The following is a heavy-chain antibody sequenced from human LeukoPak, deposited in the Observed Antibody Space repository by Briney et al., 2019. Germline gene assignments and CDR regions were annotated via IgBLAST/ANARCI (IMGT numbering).Heavy chain of an antibody. CDR1: GYSISSGYY. D-gene: IGHD6-19*01. Sequence: SETLSLTCTVSGYSISSGYYWGWIRQPPGKGLEWIGSIYHSGSTYYNPSLKSRVTILVDTSKNQFSLKLSSVTAADTAVYYCARDQGAVAGSVDYWGQGTLVTVSS. CDR2: IYHSGST. J-gene: IGHJ4*02. V-gene: IGHV4-38-2*02. CDR3: ARDQGAVAGSVDY.